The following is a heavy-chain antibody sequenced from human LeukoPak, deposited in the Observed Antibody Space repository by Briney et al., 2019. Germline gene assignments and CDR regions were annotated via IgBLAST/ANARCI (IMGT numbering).Heavy chain of an antibody. V-gene: IGHV4-39*01. D-gene: IGHD3-22*01. CDR2: IYYSGST. CDR3: ARQEDPYYDSSGFYYRFDY. CDR1: GGSISSSGYY. Sequence: SETLSLTCTVSGGSISSSGYYWGWIRQPPGKGLEWIGSIYYSGSTYYNPSLKSRVTISVDTSKNQFSLKLSSVTAADTAVYYCARQEDPYYDSSGFYYRFDYWGQGTLVTVSS. J-gene: IGHJ4*02.